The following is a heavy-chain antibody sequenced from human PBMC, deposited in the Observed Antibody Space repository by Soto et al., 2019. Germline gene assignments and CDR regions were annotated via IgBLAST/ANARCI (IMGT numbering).Heavy chain of an antibody. Sequence: QVQLVQSGGEVKKPGSSVKVSWKASGGTFSSYNISWVRRAPGQGLEWMGRIIPSLGIANYAQKFQGRVTITADKSTSTAYMELSSLRSEDTAVYYFAGQQLDHSLPGDYYYGMDVWGQGTTVTVSS. CDR2: IIPSLGIA. CDR1: GGTFSSYN. V-gene: IGHV1-69*02. CDR3: AGQQLDHSLPGDYYYGMDV. D-gene: IGHD6-13*01. J-gene: IGHJ6*02.